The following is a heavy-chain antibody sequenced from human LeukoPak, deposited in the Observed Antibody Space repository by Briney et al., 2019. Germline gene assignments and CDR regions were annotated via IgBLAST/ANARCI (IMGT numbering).Heavy chain of an antibody. Sequence: GGSLRLSCAASGFTFSSYSMNWVRQAPGKGLEWVSSIGSSSSYIYYADSVKGRFTISRDNAKNSLYLQMNSLRAEDTAVYYCARVTILYGSGSYFDYWGQGTLVTVSS. V-gene: IGHV3-21*01. CDR1: GFTFSSYS. J-gene: IGHJ4*02. CDR2: IGSSSSYI. CDR3: ARVTILYGSGSYFDY. D-gene: IGHD3-10*01.